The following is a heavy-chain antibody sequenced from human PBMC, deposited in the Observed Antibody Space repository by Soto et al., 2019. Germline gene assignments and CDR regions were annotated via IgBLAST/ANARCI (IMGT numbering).Heavy chain of an antibody. V-gene: IGHV4-34*01. CDR3: ARCFWGVNDCSGGSCYSSLSYYYGMDV. CDR1: GGPFSGYY. J-gene: IGHJ6*02. Sequence: PSETLSLTCAVYGGPFSGYYWSWIRQPPGKGLEWIGEINHSGSTNYNPSLKSRVTISVDTSKNQFSLKLSSVTAADTAVYYCARCFWGVNDCSGGSCYSSLSYYYGMDVWGQGTTVTVSS. CDR2: INHSGST. D-gene: IGHD2-15*01.